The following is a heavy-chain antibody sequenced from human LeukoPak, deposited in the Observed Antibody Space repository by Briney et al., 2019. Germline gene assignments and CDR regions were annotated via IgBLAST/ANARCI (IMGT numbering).Heavy chain of an antibody. J-gene: IGHJ6*02. Sequence: GGSLRLSCAASGFTVSSYYMTWVRQAPGKGLEWVSVMYSGGSTYYADSVKGRVAISRDNSQNTVFLQMNSVRVEDTAVYYCARSYSKHLFGMDVWGQGTAVTVSS. D-gene: IGHD4-11*01. V-gene: IGHV3-66*01. CDR1: GFTVSSYY. CDR2: MYSGGST. CDR3: ARSYSKHLFGMDV.